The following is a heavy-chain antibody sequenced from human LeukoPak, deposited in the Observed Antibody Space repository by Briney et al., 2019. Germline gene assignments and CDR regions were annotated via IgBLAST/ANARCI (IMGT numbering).Heavy chain of an antibody. Sequence: ASVRVSCKASGYTFTGYYMHWVRQAPGQGLEWMGWINPNSGGTNYAQKFQGRVTMTRDTSISTAYMELSRLRSDDTAVYYCARVLVDYGDYARFDYWGQGTLVIVSS. V-gene: IGHV1-2*02. CDR3: ARVLVDYGDYARFDY. J-gene: IGHJ4*02. CDR1: GYTFTGYY. D-gene: IGHD4-17*01. CDR2: INPNSGGT.